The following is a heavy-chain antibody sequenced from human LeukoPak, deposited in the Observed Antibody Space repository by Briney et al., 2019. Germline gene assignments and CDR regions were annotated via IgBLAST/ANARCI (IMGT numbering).Heavy chain of an antibody. J-gene: IGHJ4*02. D-gene: IGHD2-15*01. CDR1: GFTFSSYN. Sequence: GGSLRLSCAASGFTFSSYNMNWVGQAPGKGLEWVSYISASTTLKYYADSVKGRVTISRDNAENSLYLQMNSLRAEDTAVYYCGVDGGYWGQGTLVSVS. CDR3: GVDGGY. CDR2: ISASTTLK. V-gene: IGHV3-21*05.